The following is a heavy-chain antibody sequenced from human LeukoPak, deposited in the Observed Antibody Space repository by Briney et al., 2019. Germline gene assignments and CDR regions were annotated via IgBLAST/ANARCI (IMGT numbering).Heavy chain of an antibody. D-gene: IGHD5-24*01. CDR3: ARDSRDRKMATIAARSFDL. Sequence: GGSLRLSCAASGITFSSYWMHWVRQAPGKGLVWVSRINGDGSSTTYADSVQGRFTISRDNSKNTLYLQMNSLRAEDTAVYYCARDSRDRKMATIAARSFDLWGRGTLVTVSS. V-gene: IGHV3-74*01. CDR2: INGDGSST. J-gene: IGHJ2*01. CDR1: GITFSSYW.